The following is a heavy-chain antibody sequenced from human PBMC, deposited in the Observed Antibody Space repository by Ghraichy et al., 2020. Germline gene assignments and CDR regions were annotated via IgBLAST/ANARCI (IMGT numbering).Heavy chain of an antibody. D-gene: IGHD6-13*01. V-gene: IGHV3-64*01. Sequence: GESLNISCAASGFTFSSYAMHWVRQAPGKGLEYVSAISSNGGSTYYANSVKGRFTISRDNSKNTLYLQMGSLRAEDMAVYYCARDMISRIAAAGYGMDVWGQGTTVTVSS. J-gene: IGHJ6*02. CDR2: ISSNGGST. CDR1: GFTFSSYA. CDR3: ARDMISRIAAAGYGMDV.